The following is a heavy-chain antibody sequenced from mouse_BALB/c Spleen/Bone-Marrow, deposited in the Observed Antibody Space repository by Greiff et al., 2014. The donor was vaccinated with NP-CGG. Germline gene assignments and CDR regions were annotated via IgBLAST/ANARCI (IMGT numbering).Heavy chain of an antibody. CDR3: ARHEDLDIRRRLGAMDY. CDR2: FFPGSGSI. V-gene: IGHV1-62-2*01. CDR1: GYTFTEYI. D-gene: IGHD2-12*01. J-gene: IGHJ4*01. Sequence: QVQLKESGAELVKPGASVKLSCKASGYTFTEYIIHWIKQRSGQGLEWIGWFFPGSGSIKYNEKFKDKATLTADKSSSTAYMELSRLTSEDSAVYFCARHEDLDIRRRLGAMDYWGQGTSVTVSS.